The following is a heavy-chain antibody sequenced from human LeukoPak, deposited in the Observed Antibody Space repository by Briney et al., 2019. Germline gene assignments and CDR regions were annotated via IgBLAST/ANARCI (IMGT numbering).Heavy chain of an antibody. CDR1: GYTFTSYY. CDR2: INPSGGST. J-gene: IGHJ4*02. CDR3: ARDGLYYYGSGIPSYYFDY. Sequence: ASVKVSCKASGYTFTSYYMHWVRQAPGQGLEWMGIINPSGGSTSYAQKFQGRVTMTRDTSTSTVYVELSSLRSEDTAVYYCARDGLYYYGSGIPSYYFDYWGQGTLVTVSS. V-gene: IGHV1-46*01. D-gene: IGHD3-10*01.